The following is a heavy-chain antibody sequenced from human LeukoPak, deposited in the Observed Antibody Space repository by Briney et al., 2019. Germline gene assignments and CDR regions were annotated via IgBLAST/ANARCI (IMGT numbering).Heavy chain of an antibody. CDR3: ARGPMITFGGVIVNYFDY. V-gene: IGHV1-69*01. CDR2: IIPIFGTA. Sequence: GASVKVSCKASGGTFSSYAISWVRQAPGQGLEWMGGIIPIFGTANYAQKFQGRVTITADESTSTAYMELSSLRSEDTAVYYCARGPMITFGGVIVNYFDYWGQGTLVTVPS. CDR1: GGTFSSYA. J-gene: IGHJ4*02. D-gene: IGHD3-16*02.